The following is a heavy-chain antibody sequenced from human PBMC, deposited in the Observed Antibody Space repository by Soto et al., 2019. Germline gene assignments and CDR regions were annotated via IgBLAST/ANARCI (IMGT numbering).Heavy chain of an antibody. CDR1: GFTFSSYA. CDR2: ISYDGSNK. V-gene: IGHV3-30-3*01. Sequence: QVQLVESGGGVVQPGRSLRLSCAASGFTFSSYAMHWVRQAPGKGLEWVAVISYDGSNKYYADSVKGRFTISRDNSKNTLYLQMNSLRAEDTAVYYCVRVGRLHYFDYWGQGTLVTVSS. D-gene: IGHD4-17*01. J-gene: IGHJ4*02. CDR3: VRVGRLHYFDY.